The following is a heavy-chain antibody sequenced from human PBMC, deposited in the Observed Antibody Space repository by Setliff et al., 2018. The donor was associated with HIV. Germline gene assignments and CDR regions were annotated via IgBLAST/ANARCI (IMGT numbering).Heavy chain of an antibody. Sequence: ASVKVSCKASKGTFTTYRFTWVRQAPGQGLEWMGRIIPILGVANYAQRFQGKVTITADKSTSTAYMELTSLRFDDTAMYYCVRGVQSPPHYSYYYMDVWGEGTMVTVSS. CDR1: KGTFTTYR. V-gene: IGHV1-69*04. J-gene: IGHJ6*03. CDR3: VRGVQSPPHYSYYYMDV. D-gene: IGHD3-3*01. CDR2: IIPILGVA.